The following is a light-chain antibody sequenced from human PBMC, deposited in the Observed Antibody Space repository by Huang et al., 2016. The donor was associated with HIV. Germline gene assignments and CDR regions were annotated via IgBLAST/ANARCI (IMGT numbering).Light chain of an antibody. CDR2: DAS. Sequence: EIVMTRSPATLSVSPGKRATLSCRASQSLGSNLAWYQQKPGQAPRLLIYDASTRATGIPDRFSGSGSGTDFTLTVSSLQSEDLAVYFCQQYNNWPQTFGQGTKVEIK. CDR3: QQYNNWPQT. J-gene: IGKJ1*01. V-gene: IGKV3-15*01. CDR1: QSLGSN.